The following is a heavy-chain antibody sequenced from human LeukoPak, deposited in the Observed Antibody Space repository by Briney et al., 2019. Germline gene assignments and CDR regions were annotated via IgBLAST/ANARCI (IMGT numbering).Heavy chain of an antibody. D-gene: IGHD1-1*01. CDR2: INPNSGDT. V-gene: IGHV1-2*02. CDR1: GYILTDYY. Sequence: ASVKVSCKASGYILTDYYMHWVRQAPGQGLEWMGWINPNSGDTNYAQKFQGRVTMTRDTSISTAYMELSRLRSDDTAVYYCARDPAAGHDRRPNDYWGQGTLVTVSS. CDR3: ARDPAAGHDRRPNDY. J-gene: IGHJ4*02.